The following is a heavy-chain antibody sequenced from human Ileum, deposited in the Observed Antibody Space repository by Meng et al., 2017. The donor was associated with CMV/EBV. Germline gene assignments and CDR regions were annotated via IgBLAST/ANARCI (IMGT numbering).Heavy chain of an antibody. CDR1: GGSFKSHDW. D-gene: IGHD3-22*01. CDR3: ASNGYFSLDY. V-gene: IGHV4-4*02. J-gene: IGHJ4*02. Sequence: SLTCAVAGGSFKSHDWWSWVRRPPGKGLEWIGETKHSGTATYNPSLKSRVTMSLDESKNDFSLRLTSVTAADTAVYYCASNGYFSLDYWSQGTLVTVSS. CDR2: TKHSGTA.